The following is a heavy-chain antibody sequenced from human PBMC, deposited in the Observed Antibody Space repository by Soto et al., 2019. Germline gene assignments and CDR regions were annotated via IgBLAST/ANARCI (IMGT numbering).Heavy chain of an antibody. D-gene: IGHD3-3*01. CDR3: ARQLYQVLRFLEWFPSKFDY. CDR2: IYYSGST. CDR1: GGSISSSSYY. V-gene: IGHV4-39*01. Sequence: PSETLSLTCTVPGGSISSSSYYWGWIRQPPGKGLEWIGSIYYSGSTYYNPSLKSRVTISVDTSKNQFSLKLSSVTAADTAVYYCARQLYQVLRFLEWFPSKFDYWGQGTLVTVSS. J-gene: IGHJ4*02.